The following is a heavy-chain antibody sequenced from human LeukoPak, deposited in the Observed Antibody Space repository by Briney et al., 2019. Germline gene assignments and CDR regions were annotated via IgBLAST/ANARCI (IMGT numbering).Heavy chain of an antibody. V-gene: IGHV1-2*02. Sequence: ASVKVSCKASGYTFTGYYMRWVRQAPGQGLEWMGWINPNSGGTNYAQKFQGRVTMTRDTSISTAYMELSRLRSDDTAVYYCASDYDSSGYNYYYYYYMDVWGKGTTVTVSS. CDR1: GYTFTGYY. CDR3: ASDYDSSGYNYYYYYYMDV. J-gene: IGHJ6*03. D-gene: IGHD3-22*01. CDR2: INPNSGGT.